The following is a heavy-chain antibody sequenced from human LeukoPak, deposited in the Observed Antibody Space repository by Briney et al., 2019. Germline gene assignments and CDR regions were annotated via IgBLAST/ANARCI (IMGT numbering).Heavy chain of an antibody. V-gene: IGHV4-34*01. CDR2: IYHSGST. Sequence: SETLSLTCAVYGGSFSGYYWSWIRQPPGKGLEWIGEIYHSGSTNYNPSPKSRVTILVDKSKNQFSLKLSSVTAADTAVYYCARDPGYGDSGPFDYWGQGTLVTVSS. D-gene: IGHD4-17*01. J-gene: IGHJ4*02. CDR1: GGSFSGYY. CDR3: ARDPGYGDSGPFDY.